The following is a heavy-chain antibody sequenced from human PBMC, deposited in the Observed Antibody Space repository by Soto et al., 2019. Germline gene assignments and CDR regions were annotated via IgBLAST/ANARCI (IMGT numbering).Heavy chain of an antibody. D-gene: IGHD4-17*01. CDR1: RFTFSDYY. CDR2: IGRSDTTT. V-gene: IGHV3-11*01. Sequence: QVQLVESGGGLVKPGGSLRLSCAASRFTFSDYYLSWIRQAPGKGLEWVSYIGRSDTTTYYADSVKGRFTISRDNAKNSVYLQMNSLRAEDTAVYYCAREVQLPPSDYGGYFQHWGQGTLVTVSS. J-gene: IGHJ1*01. CDR3: AREVQLPPSDYGGYFQH.